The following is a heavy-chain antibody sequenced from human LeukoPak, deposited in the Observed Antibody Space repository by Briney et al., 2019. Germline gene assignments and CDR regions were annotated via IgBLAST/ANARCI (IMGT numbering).Heavy chain of an antibody. CDR3: ARGSRGSGPDYYYYGMDV. J-gene: IGHJ6*02. CDR1: GYTFTSYD. Sequence: ASVKVSCKASGYTFTSYDINWVRQATGQGLEWMGWMNPNSGNTGYAQKLQGRVTMTTDTSTSTAYMELRSLRSDDTAVYYCARGSRGSGPDYYYYGMDVWGQGTTVTVSS. D-gene: IGHD3-10*01. CDR2: MNPNSGNT. V-gene: IGHV1-8*01.